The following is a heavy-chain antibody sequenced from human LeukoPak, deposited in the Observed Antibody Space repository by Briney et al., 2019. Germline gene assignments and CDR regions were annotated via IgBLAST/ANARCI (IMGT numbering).Heavy chain of an antibody. D-gene: IGHD3-22*01. V-gene: IGHV3-33*01. Sequence: GRSLRLSCAASGFTFSSYGMHWVRQAPGKGLEWVADIWYDGSNKYYVDSVQGRFTISRDNSKNTLYLQMSSLRAEDTAVYYCARGDYYDSSGYYFPDAFDIWGQGTMVTVSS. CDR2: IWYDGSNK. J-gene: IGHJ3*02. CDR3: ARGDYYDSSGYYFPDAFDI. CDR1: GFTFSSYG.